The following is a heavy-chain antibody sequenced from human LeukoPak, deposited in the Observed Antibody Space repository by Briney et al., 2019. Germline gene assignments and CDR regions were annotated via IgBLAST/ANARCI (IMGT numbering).Heavy chain of an antibody. D-gene: IGHD1/OR15-1a*01. V-gene: IGHV3-53*01. CDR3: ARNKADSDIDY. CDR1: GFRFGDYA. J-gene: IGHJ4*02. Sequence: PGGSLRLSCTGSGFRFGDYAMNWVRQAPGKGLEWVSVIYSGGTTYYADSVKGRFTISRDNSKNTVYLEMNSLRAEDTAVYYCARNKADSDIDYWGQGTLVTVSS. CDR2: IYSGGTT.